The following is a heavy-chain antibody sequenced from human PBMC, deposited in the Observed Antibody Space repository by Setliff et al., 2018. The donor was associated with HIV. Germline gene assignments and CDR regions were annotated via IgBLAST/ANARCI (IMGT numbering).Heavy chain of an antibody. J-gene: IGHJ3*02. D-gene: IGHD6-13*01. CDR2: IWYDGSNK. CDR1: GFTFSNHW. Sequence: GGSLRLSCEASGFTFSNHWMHWVRQAPGKGLEWVAVIWYDGSNKYYADSVKGRFTISRDNSKNTLYLQMNSLRAEDTAVYYCARWGYSRDAFDIWGQGTMVTVSS. V-gene: IGHV3-33*08. CDR3: ARWGYSRDAFDI.